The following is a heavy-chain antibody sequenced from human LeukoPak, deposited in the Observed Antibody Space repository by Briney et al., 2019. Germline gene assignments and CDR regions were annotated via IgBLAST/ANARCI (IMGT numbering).Heavy chain of an antibody. D-gene: IGHD1-26*01. J-gene: IGHJ4*02. CDR2: ISGNGGTT. CDR3: AKDKGWGLDY. CDR1: GFAFNTYG. Sequence: PGGSLRLSCAASGFAFNTYGMRWVRQAPGKGLEWVSAISGNGGTTYYADSVKGRFTISRDNSKNTLYLKMSSLGAEDTAVYYCAKDKGWGLDYWGQGTLVTVSS. V-gene: IGHV3-23*01.